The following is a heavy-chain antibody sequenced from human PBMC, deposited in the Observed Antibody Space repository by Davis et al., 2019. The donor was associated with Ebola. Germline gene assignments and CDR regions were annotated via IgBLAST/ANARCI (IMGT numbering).Heavy chain of an antibody. CDR3: ARGYCSGGSCYSAY. Sequence: PGGSLRLSCAASGFIFNDYGMHWVRQAPGKGLEWVSGISWNSGRIGYADSVKGRFTISRDNAKNSLYLQMNSLRDEDTALYYCARGYCSGGSCYSAYWGQGTLVTVSS. D-gene: IGHD2-15*01. CDR1: GFIFNDYG. CDR2: ISWNSGRI. V-gene: IGHV3-9*01. J-gene: IGHJ4*02.